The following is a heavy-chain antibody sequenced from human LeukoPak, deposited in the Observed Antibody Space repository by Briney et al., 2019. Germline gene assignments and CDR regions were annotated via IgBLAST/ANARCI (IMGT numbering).Heavy chain of an antibody. CDR1: GFTLRSYA. D-gene: IGHD2-21*01. V-gene: IGHV3-11*01. CDR2: ISSSGSTI. J-gene: IGHJ4*02. Sequence: GGSLRLSCTASGFTLRSYAMGWIRQAPGKGLEWVSYISSSGSTIYYADSVKGRFTISRDNAKNSLYLQMNSLRAEDTAVYYCARVGSIVVVPVDYWGQGTLVTVSS. CDR3: ARVGSIVVVPVDY.